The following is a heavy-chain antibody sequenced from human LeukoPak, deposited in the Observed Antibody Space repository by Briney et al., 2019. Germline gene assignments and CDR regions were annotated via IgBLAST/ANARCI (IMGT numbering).Heavy chain of an antibody. V-gene: IGHV3-74*01. CDR2: INSDGSST. Sequence: PGGSLRLSCAASGFTFSTYSMNWVRQAPGKGLVWVSRINSDGSSTSYADSVKGRFTISRDNAKNTLYLQMNSLRAEDTAVYYCASPPLDYCSSTSCYAALNYWGQGTLVTVSS. D-gene: IGHD2-2*01. CDR1: GFTFSTYS. J-gene: IGHJ4*02. CDR3: ASPPLDYCSSTSCYAALNY.